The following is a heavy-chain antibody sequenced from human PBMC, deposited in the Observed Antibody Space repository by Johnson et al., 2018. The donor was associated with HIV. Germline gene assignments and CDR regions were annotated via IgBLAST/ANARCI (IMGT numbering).Heavy chain of an antibody. D-gene: IGHD4-17*01. V-gene: IGHV3-11*04. CDR2: ISSSGDII. J-gene: IGHJ3*02. CDR3: ARDRFGDSDAFDI. Sequence: QVQLVESGGGLVKPGGSLRLSCAASGFTFSDYYMTWIRQAPGKGLEWLSFISSSGDIIRYADSVKGRFTISRDNAKNSLYLQLNSLRADDTAVYFCARDRFGDSDAFDIWGQGTMVTVSS. CDR1: GFTFSDYY.